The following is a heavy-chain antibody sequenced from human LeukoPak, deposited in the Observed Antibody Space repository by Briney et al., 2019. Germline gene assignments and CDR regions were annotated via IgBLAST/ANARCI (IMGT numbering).Heavy chain of an antibody. CDR3: ARRTDLWFGESLYYFDY. V-gene: IGHV4-4*07. J-gene: IGHJ4*02. CDR1: GGSISSYY. D-gene: IGHD3-10*01. Sequence: SETLSLTCTVSGGSISSYYWSWIRQPAGKGLEWIGRIYTGGSTNYNPSLKSRVTMSVDTSKNQFSLKLSSVTAADTAVYYCARRTDLWFGESLYYFDYWGQGTLVTVSS. CDR2: IYTGGST.